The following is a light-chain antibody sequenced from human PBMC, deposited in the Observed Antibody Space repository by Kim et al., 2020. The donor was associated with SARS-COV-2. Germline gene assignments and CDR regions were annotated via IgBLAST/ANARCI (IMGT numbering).Light chain of an antibody. CDR1: NIGSKS. V-gene: IGLV3-21*04. CDR3: QVWDSSRGV. J-gene: IGLJ1*01. CDR2: YDS. Sequence: SYELTQPPSVSVAPGKTARITCGGNNIGSKSVHWYQQKPGQAPVLVIYYDSDRPSGIPERFSGSNSGNTATLTISRVEAGDEADYYCQVWDSSRGVFGTG.